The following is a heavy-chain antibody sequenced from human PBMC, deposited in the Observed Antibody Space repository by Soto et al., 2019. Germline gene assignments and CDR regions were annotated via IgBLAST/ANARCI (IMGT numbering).Heavy chain of an antibody. D-gene: IGHD2-2*01. Sequence: GGSLRLSCAASGFTFSSYAMSWVRQAPGKGLEWVSAISGSGDSTYYADSVKGRFTISRDNSKNTLYLQMNSLRAEDTAVYYCAKDPRYCSSTSCYHDTWGQGTLVTVSS. V-gene: IGHV3-23*01. CDR3: AKDPRYCSSTSCYHDT. J-gene: IGHJ5*02. CDR1: GFTFSSYA. CDR2: ISGSGDST.